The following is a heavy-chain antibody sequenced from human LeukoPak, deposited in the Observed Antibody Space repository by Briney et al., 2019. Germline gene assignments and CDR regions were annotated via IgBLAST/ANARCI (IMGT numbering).Heavy chain of an antibody. CDR3: ARDLGDIAAAATFDY. V-gene: IGHV3-21*01. CDR2: ISSSSSYI. Sequence: GGSLRLSCAASGFTFSSYSMNWVRQAPGKGLEWVSSISSSSSYIYYADSVKGRFTISRDNAKNSLYLQMNSLRAEDTAVYYCARDLGDIAAAATFDYWGQGTLVTVSS. D-gene: IGHD6-13*01. CDR1: GFTFSSYS. J-gene: IGHJ4*02.